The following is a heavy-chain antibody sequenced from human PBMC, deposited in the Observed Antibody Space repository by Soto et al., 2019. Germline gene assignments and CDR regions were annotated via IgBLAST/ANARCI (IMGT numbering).Heavy chain of an antibody. CDR2: ISTGNGNT. Sequence: ASVKVSCKASGYTFTDYAMHWVRQAPGRRLERMGWISTGNGNTKYSQKFQGRFTISRDDSKDTAYLQMNSLKTEDTAVYYCTSSGIAAAADYWGQGTLVTVSS. J-gene: IGHJ4*02. CDR3: TSSGIAAAADY. CDR1: GYTFTDYA. D-gene: IGHD6-13*01. V-gene: IGHV1-3*04.